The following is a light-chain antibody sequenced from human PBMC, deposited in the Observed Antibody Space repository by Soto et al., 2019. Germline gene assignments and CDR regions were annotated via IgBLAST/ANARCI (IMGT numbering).Light chain of an antibody. J-gene: IGKJ1*01. CDR3: GQFVSAPPRT. CDR1: QSVSSTF. V-gene: IGKV3-20*01. Sequence: EIVLTQSPGTLTLSPGERATLSCSASQSVSSTFLAWYQQKPGQAPRLLIYGVSKRATGIPDRFSGSGSGRDFTLTISRLEPEDFAVYFCGQFVSAPPRTFGQGTKVEIK. CDR2: GVS.